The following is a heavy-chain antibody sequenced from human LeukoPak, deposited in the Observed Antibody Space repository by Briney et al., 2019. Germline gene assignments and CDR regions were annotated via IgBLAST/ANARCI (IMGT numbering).Heavy chain of an antibody. Sequence: ASVKVSCKASGYTFTSYGISWVRQAPGQGLEWMGWISAYNGNTNYAQKLQGRVTMTRDTSISTAYMELSRLRSDDTAVYYCARGSDFWSGYYGGWMVRGVPAYYYYGMDVWGQGTTVTVSS. D-gene: IGHD3-3*01. J-gene: IGHJ6*02. CDR1: GYTFTSYG. CDR2: ISAYNGNT. CDR3: ARGSDFWSGYYGGWMVRGVPAYYYYGMDV. V-gene: IGHV1-18*01.